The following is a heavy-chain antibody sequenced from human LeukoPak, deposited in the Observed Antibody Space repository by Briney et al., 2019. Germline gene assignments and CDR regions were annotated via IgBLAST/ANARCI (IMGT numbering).Heavy chain of an antibody. D-gene: IGHD1-1*01. Sequence: GGSLRLSCAASGFTFSSYSMNWVRQAPGKGLEWVSSISSSSSYIYYADSVKGRFTISRDNAKNSLYLQMNSLRAEDTAVYYCARVEEGYGMDVWGQGATVTVSS. V-gene: IGHV3-21*01. CDR1: GFTFSSYS. CDR2: ISSSSSYI. CDR3: ARVEEGYGMDV. J-gene: IGHJ6*02.